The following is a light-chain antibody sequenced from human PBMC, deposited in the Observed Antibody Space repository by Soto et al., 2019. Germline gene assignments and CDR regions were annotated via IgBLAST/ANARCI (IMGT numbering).Light chain of an antibody. CDR3: LQDFKYPRT. CDR2: GAS. J-gene: IGKJ3*01. V-gene: IGKV1-6*01. Sequence: AIQMTQSPSSLSGAVGGRVTITCRASQGTKNDLNWYQQKPGKAPQLLIYGASTLQRGVPSRFSGSGSGIDFTLTISSLQPEDFASYYCLQDFKYPRTFGPGTKVDIK. CDR1: QGTKND.